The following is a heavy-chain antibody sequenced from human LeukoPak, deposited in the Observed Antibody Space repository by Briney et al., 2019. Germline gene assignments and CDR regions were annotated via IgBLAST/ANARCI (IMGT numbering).Heavy chain of an antibody. CDR2: IYHSGST. Sequence: PSETLSLTCAVSGYSISSGYYWGWIRQPPGRGLEWIGSIYHSGSTYYNPSLKSRVTISVDTSKNQFSLKLSSVTAADTAVYYCARDLGAVAELDYWGQGTLVTVSS. J-gene: IGHJ4*02. CDR3: ARDLGAVAELDY. CDR1: GYSISSGYY. D-gene: IGHD6-19*01. V-gene: IGHV4-38-2*02.